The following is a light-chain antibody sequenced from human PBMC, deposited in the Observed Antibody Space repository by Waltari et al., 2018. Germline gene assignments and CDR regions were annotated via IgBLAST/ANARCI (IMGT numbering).Light chain of an antibody. CDR3: QQYNYSPLT. Sequence: IVLTQSPGILSLSPGERATLSCRASQSVSNTYLAWYQRKPGQAPRLLIYGASSRATGIPDRFSGSGSGTEFTLTINALEPEDSAVYFCQQYNYSPLTFGGGTRVEIK. CDR1: QSVSNTY. V-gene: IGKV3-20*01. CDR2: GAS. J-gene: IGKJ4*01.